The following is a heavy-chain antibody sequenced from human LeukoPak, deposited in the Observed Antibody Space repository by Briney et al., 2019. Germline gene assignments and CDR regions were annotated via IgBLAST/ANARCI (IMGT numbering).Heavy chain of an antibody. Sequence: GASVKVSCKASGYTFTSYDINWVRQATGQGLEWMGWMNPNSGNTGYAQKFQGRVTMTRNTSISTAYMELSSLRSEDTAVYYCARLYYDYVWGSYRYGRFAYWGQGTLVTVSS. V-gene: IGHV1-8*01. CDR1: GYTFTSYD. CDR2: MNPNSGNT. CDR3: ARLYYDYVWGSYRYGRFAY. J-gene: IGHJ4*02. D-gene: IGHD3-16*02.